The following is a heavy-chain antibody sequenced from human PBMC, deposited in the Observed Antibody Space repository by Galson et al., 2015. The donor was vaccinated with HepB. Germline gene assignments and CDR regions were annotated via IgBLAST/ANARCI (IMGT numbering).Heavy chain of an antibody. CDR3: TTGYCSSTTCFR. CDR1: GFTFINAW. CDR2: IKGNPDGGTT. Sequence: SLRLSCAASGFTFINAWMTWVRQAPGKGLEWVGRIKGNPDGGTTDYAAPVRGRFTISRDDSKNTLYLQMDSLKTEDTAVYYCTTGYCSSTTCFRWGQGTLVTVPS. D-gene: IGHD2-2*01. J-gene: IGHJ4*02. V-gene: IGHV3-15*01.